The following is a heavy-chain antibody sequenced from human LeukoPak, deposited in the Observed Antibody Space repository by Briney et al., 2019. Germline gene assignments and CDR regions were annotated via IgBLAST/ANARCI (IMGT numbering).Heavy chain of an antibody. V-gene: IGHV3-23*01. J-gene: IGHJ4*02. CDR3: TKGSVGATGY. Sequence: GGSLRLSCAASGFTFNNYGMSWVRQAPGKGLEWVSAISGSGSSAYYADSVKGRFTVSRDNSKNTVYFQMKSLRREDTAVYYCTKGSVGATGYWGQGTLVTVSS. D-gene: IGHD1-26*01. CDR1: GFTFNNYG. CDR2: ISGSGSSA.